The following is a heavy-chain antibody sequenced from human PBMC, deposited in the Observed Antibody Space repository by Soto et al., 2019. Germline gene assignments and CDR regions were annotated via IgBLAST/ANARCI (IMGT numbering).Heavy chain of an antibody. CDR2: ISSSSSYI. CDR3: ARAHCSSTSCYAGGGHYYYGMDV. V-gene: IGHV3-21*01. D-gene: IGHD2-2*01. Sequence: GGSLRLSCAASGFTFSSYSMNWVRQAPGKGLEWVSSISSSSSYIYYADSVKGRFTISRDNAKNSLYLQMNSLRAEDTAVYYCARAHCSSTSCYAGGGHYYYGMDVWGQGTTVTVSS. CDR1: GFTFSSYS. J-gene: IGHJ6*02.